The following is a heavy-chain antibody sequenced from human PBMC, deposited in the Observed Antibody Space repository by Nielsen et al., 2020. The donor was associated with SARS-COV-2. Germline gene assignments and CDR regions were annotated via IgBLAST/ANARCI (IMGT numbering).Heavy chain of an antibody. J-gene: IGHJ4*02. CDR3: VKEHDSPSGY. CDR1: GFTFSPYW. Sequence: GGSLRLSCAASGFTFSPYWMHWVRQAPGKGLVWVSRINSDGRTTDYADSVKGRFTISRDTSMSTLYLQMDSLTADDAAMYHCVKEHDSPSGYWGPGTLVTVSS. CDR2: INSDGRTT. V-gene: IGHV3-74*01. D-gene: IGHD3-22*01.